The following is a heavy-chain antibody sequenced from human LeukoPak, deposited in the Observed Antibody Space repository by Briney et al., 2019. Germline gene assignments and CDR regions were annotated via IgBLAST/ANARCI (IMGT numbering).Heavy chain of an antibody. D-gene: IGHD3-3*01. V-gene: IGHV3-48*04. Sequence: PGGSLRLSCAASGFSFGSYGLSWVRQAPGKGLQWISYISGYSGPAYYADSVEGRFTISRDNAKNSVFLQMNSLRADDTAVYYCAGTYDFGRGPPGDAFDNWGPGTLVTVSS. CDR1: GFSFGSYG. J-gene: IGHJ3*02. CDR3: AGTYDFGRGPPGDAFDN. CDR2: ISGYSGPA.